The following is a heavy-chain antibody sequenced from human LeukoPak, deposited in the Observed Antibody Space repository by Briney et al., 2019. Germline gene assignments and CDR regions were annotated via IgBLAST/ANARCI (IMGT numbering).Heavy chain of an antibody. CDR1: GFTFSSYG. V-gene: IGHV3-30*18. CDR2: ISYDGSNK. Sequence: PGGSLRLSCAASGFTFSSYGMHWVRQAPGKGLEWVAVISYDGSNKYYADSVKGRFTISRDNSKNTLYLQMNSLRAEDTAVYYCAKVHDMAFDYWGQGTLVTVSS. J-gene: IGHJ4*02. D-gene: IGHD3-9*01. CDR3: AKVHDMAFDY.